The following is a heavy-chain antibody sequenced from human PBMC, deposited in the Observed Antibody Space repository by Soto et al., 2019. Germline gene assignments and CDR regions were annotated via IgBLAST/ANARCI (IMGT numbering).Heavy chain of an antibody. Sequence: SLTCTVSGGSVSSGSYYWSWIRQPPGKGLEWIGYIYYSGSTNYNPSLKSRVTISVDTSKNQFSLKLSSVTAADTAVYYCARGSSTVFIIPYGMDVWGQGTTVTVSS. CDR1: GGSVSSGSYY. CDR2: IYYSGST. CDR3: ARGSSTVFIIPYGMDV. V-gene: IGHV4-61*01. J-gene: IGHJ6*02. D-gene: IGHD4-4*01.